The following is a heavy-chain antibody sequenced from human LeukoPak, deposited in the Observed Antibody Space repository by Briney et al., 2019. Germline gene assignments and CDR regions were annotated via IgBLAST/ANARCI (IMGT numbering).Heavy chain of an antibody. V-gene: IGHV3-7*01. D-gene: IGHD6-13*01. J-gene: IGHJ4*02. CDR3: ARQDIVERIAAAGIWGRIGKRGINFDY. Sequence: GGSLRLSCAASGFTFSTYWMSWVRQAPGKGREWVANIKEDGREKYYVDSVKGRFTISRDNAKNSLYLQMNSLRAEDTAVYYCARQDIVERIAAAGIWGRIGKRGINFDYWGQGTLVTVSS. CDR2: IKEDGREK. CDR1: GFTFSTYW.